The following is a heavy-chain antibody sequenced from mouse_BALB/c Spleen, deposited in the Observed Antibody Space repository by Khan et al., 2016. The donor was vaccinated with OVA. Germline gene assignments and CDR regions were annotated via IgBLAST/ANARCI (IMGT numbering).Heavy chain of an antibody. CDR3: ARYGAYYRNDGWFAY. Sequence: QVQLKESGAELARPGASVKMSCKASGYTFTSYTIHWIKQRPGQGLEWIGFINPSSAYTNYNKKFKDKATLTADKSSTTAYMQLSSLTSDDSAVYTCARYGAYYRNDGWFAYWGQGTLVTVSA. V-gene: IGHV1-4*01. D-gene: IGHD2-14*01. J-gene: IGHJ3*01. CDR2: INPSSAYT. CDR1: GYTFTSYT.